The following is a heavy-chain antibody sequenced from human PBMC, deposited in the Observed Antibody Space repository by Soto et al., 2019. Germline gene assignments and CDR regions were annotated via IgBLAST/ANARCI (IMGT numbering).Heavy chain of an antibody. CDR3: ARDHTANDYYDSSGPTSY. J-gene: IGHJ4*02. CDR2: IYHSGST. Sequence: PSETLSLTCAVYGGSFSGYYWSWIRQPPGKGLEWIGEIYHSGSTNYNPSLKSRVTISVDKSKNQFSLKLSSVTAADTAVYYCARDHTANDYYDSSGPTSYWGQGTLVTVS. D-gene: IGHD3-22*01. CDR1: GGSFSGYY. V-gene: IGHV4-34*01.